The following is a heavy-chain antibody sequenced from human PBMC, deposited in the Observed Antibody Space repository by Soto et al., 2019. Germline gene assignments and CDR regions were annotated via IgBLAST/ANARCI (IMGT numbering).Heavy chain of an antibody. V-gene: IGHV1-69*13. CDR2: ILPVSAPP. CDR3: ARRIAAAGTLRYFDY. D-gene: IGHD6-13*01. CDR1: GGTLNNHA. Sequence: GASVKVSCKASGGTLNNHAITWVRQAPGQGLEWMGGILPVSAPPDYAQKFQGRVTITADESTSTAYMELSSLGSEDTAVYYCARRIAAAGTLRYFDYWGQGTLVTVSS. J-gene: IGHJ4*02.